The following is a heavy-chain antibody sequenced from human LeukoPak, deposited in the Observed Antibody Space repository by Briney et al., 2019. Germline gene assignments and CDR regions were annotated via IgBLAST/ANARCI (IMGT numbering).Heavy chain of an antibody. D-gene: IGHD5-18*01. J-gene: IGHJ3*02. V-gene: IGHV3-21*06. Sequence: GGSLRLSCAASGFTFSSYEMNWVRQAPGKGLEWVSFISISSSYIYYADSVKGRFTISRDNAKNSLYLQMNSLRAEDTAVYYCARGPHSALDTDDAFDIWGQGTMVTVSS. CDR2: ISISSSYI. CDR3: ARGPHSALDTDDAFDI. CDR1: GFTFSSYE.